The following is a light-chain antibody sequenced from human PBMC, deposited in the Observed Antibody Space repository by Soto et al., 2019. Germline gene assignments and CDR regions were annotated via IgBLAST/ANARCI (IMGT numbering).Light chain of an antibody. CDR3: AAWDDSLRGPV. CDR1: SSNIGSNY. CDR2: RNN. V-gene: IGLV1-47*01. J-gene: IGLJ7*01. Sequence: QSVLTQPPSASGTPGQRVTISCSGSSSNIGSNYVYWYQQLPGTAPKLLIYRNNHRPSGVPDRFSGSKSGTSASLAISGLRSEVEADYYCAAWDDSLRGPVFGGGTQLTVL.